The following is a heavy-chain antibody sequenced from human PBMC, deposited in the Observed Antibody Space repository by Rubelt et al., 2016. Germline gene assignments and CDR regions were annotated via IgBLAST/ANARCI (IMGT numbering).Heavy chain of an antibody. Sequence: VQLVESGGGLVQSGGSLRLSCAASGFTFSSYSMNWVRQAPGKGLEWVSVIYSGGSTYYAASVKGRFTISRDNSKNTLYLQMNSLRAEDTAVYYCARGCSSTSCYGGYYYYYYMDVWGKGTTVTVSS. D-gene: IGHD2-2*01. CDR1: GFTFSSYS. V-gene: IGHV3-66*01. J-gene: IGHJ6*03. CDR2: IYSGGST. CDR3: ARGCSSTSCYGGYYYYYYMDV.